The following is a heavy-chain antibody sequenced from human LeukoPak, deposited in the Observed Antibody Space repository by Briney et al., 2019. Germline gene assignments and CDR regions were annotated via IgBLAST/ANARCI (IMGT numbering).Heavy chain of an antibody. V-gene: IGHV4-59*01. D-gene: IGHD3-10*01. CDR1: GGSISSYY. J-gene: IGHJ4*02. Sequence: SETLSLTCTASGGSISSYYWSWIRQPPGKGLEWIGYIYYSGSTNYNPSLKSRVTISVDTSKNQFSLKLSSVTAADTAVYYCARSVSGSGSHWFDYWGQGTLVTVSS. CDR2: IYYSGST. CDR3: ARSVSGSGSHWFDY.